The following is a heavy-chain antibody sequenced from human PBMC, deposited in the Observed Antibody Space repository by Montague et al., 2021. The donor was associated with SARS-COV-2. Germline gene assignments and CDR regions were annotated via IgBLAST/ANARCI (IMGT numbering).Heavy chain of an antibody. D-gene: IGHD2-21*02. V-gene: IGHV4-39*01. Sequence: SETLSLTCTVSGGSITTDIFYWGWVRQPPGKGLEWIGSISYSWSTYYNPSLKSRVTMFVDTSKNQFSLGLTSLTATDTAMYYCARHVDSCGGHCRNWYFDFWGRGTLVTVSS. CDR1: GGSITTDIFY. CDR2: ISYSWST. J-gene: IGHJ2*01. CDR3: ARHVDSCGGHCRNWYFDF.